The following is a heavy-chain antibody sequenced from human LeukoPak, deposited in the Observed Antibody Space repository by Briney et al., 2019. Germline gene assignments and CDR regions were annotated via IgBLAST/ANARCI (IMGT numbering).Heavy chain of an antibody. Sequence: ASVKVSCKASGGTFSSYAINWVRQATGQGLEWMGWINTNSGKTGYAQKFQGRVTISRDTSTSTAYMELSSLRSEDTAVYYCARVDGSPDYWGQGTLVTVSS. CDR1: GGTFSSYA. V-gene: IGHV1-8*03. D-gene: IGHD2-15*01. CDR2: INTNSGKT. J-gene: IGHJ4*02. CDR3: ARVDGSPDY.